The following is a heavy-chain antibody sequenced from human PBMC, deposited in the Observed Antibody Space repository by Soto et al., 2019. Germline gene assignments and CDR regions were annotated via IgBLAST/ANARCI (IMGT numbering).Heavy chain of an antibody. Sequence: PGGSLRLSCAASGFTFSRYAMSWVRQAPGKGLEWVSAISGSGGSTYYADSVKGRFTISRDNSKNTLYLQMNSLRAEDTAVYYCATQLLTYYGMDVWGQGTTVTVSS. CDR2: ISGSGGST. D-gene: IGHD6-6*01. V-gene: IGHV3-23*01. CDR3: ATQLLTYYGMDV. J-gene: IGHJ6*02. CDR1: GFTFSRYA.